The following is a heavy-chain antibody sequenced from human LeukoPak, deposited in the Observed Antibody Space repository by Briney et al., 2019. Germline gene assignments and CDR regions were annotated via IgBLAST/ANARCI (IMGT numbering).Heavy chain of an antibody. CDR3: AKDFGGLASLDY. V-gene: IGHV3-33*06. J-gene: IGHJ4*02. CDR1: GFTFSSYG. CDR2: IWYDGSNK. D-gene: IGHD3-3*01. Sequence: PGGSLRLSCAASGFTFSSYGMHWVRQAPGKGLEWVAVIWYDGSNKYYADSVKGRFTISRDNSKNTLYLQMNSLRAEDTAVYYCAKDFGGLASLDYWGQGTLVTVSS.